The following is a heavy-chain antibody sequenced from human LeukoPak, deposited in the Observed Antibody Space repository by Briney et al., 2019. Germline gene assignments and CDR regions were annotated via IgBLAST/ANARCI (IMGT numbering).Heavy chain of an antibody. V-gene: IGHV4-34*01. CDR3: AAVCSSTSCYWYYYTDV. D-gene: IGHD2-2*01. J-gene: IGHJ6*03. Sequence: PSETLSLTCAVYGGSFSGYYWSWIRQPPGKGLEWIGEINQSGSTNYNPSLKSRVTISVDTSKKQFSLRLSPVTAADTAVYYCAAVCSSTSCYWYYYTDVWGKGTTVTVSS. CDR2: INQSGST. CDR1: GGSFSGYY.